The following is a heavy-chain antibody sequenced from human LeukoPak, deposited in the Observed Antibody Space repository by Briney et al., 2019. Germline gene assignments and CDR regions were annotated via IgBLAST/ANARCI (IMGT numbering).Heavy chain of an antibody. Sequence: GGSLRLSCAGSGFTFSGYGMHWVRQAPGKGLEWVAFIRYDGSNKYYADSVKGRFTISRENSKNTLYLQMNSLRAEDTAVYYCASPMAYDYIPDYWGQGTLVTVSS. CDR2: IRYDGSNK. J-gene: IGHJ4*02. V-gene: IGHV3-30*02. CDR1: GFTFSGYG. D-gene: IGHD3-16*01. CDR3: ASPMAYDYIPDY.